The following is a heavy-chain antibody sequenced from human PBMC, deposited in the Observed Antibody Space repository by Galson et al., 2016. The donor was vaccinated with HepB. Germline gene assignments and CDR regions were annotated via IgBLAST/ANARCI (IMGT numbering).Heavy chain of an antibody. CDR3: ARDQRGAATTIWFDP. J-gene: IGHJ5*02. CDR1: GDTFSSTG. Sequence: SCKASGDTFSSTGISWVRQAPGQGLEWMGRRIPILGIANYAQNFQGRVTFTADTSTNTAYMELSSLRSEDTAVYYCARDQRGAATTIWFDPWGQGTQVTVSS. CDR2: RIPILGIA. V-gene: IGHV1-69*04. D-gene: IGHD1-7*01.